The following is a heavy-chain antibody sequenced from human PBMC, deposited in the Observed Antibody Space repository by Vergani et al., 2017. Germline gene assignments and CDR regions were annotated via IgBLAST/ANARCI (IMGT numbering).Heavy chain of an antibody. CDR3: ARFGRSAVAGTFGAFDM. CDR1: GFIFSSYA. J-gene: IGHJ3*02. D-gene: IGHD6-19*01. Sequence: EVQLLESGGALVQPGKSLRLSCAASGFIFSSYAMTWVRQAPGKGLDWVSSISASDGNTYYADSVKGRVTISRDKSKNTLYLQMNRLRAEETAVYYCARFGRSAVAGTFGAFDMWGQGTMVTVSS. CDR2: ISASDGNT. V-gene: IGHV3-23*01.